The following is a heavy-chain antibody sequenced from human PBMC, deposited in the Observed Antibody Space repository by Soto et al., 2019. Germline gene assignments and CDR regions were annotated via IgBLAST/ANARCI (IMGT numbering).Heavy chain of an antibody. Sequence: QITLKESGPTLVKPTQTLTLTCTFSAFSLSTGGVGVGWIRQPPGKALEWLALIYWDDDKRYSPSLRSRLTITQDTSKNQVVLTMPNMDPVDTATYYCIQSRCGGDCLQSYASYYYYGMDVWGQGTTVTVSS. D-gene: IGHD2-21*02. CDR3: IQSRCGGDCLQSYASYYYYGMDV. V-gene: IGHV2-5*02. CDR2: IYWDDDK. J-gene: IGHJ6*02. CDR1: AFSLSTGGVG.